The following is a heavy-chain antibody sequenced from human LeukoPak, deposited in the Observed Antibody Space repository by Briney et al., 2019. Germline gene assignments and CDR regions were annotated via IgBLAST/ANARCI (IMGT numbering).Heavy chain of an antibody. CDR1: GFTFSSYA. J-gene: IGHJ4*02. CDR3: AKADGNSGGYYFDY. CDR2: ISGSGGST. Sequence: GGSLRLSCAVSGFTFSSYAMSWVRQAPGKGLECVLAISGSGGSTYYADSVKGRFTISRDNSKNTLYLQMNSLRAEDTAVYYCAKADGNSGGYYFDYWGQGTLVTVFS. V-gene: IGHV3-23*01. D-gene: IGHD4-23*01.